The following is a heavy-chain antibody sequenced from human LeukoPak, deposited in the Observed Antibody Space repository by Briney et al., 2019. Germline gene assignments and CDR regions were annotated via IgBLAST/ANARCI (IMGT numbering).Heavy chain of an antibody. CDR1: GGSLSSSSYY. CDR2: IYYSGST. J-gene: IGHJ6*02. D-gene: IGHD3-22*01. Sequence: SETLSLTCTVSGGSLSSSSYYWGWLRQPPGKGREWMGSIYYSGSTYYHPSLKSRATISVDTSNNQYSLNMSSVPAADTAVYYCARDLARRYDSSGYYFKYYYYYGMDVWGQGTTVTVSS. CDR3: ARDLARRYDSSGYYFKYYYYYGMDV. V-gene: IGHV4-39*07.